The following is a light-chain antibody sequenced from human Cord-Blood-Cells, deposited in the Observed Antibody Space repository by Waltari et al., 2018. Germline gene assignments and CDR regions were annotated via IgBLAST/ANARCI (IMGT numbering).Light chain of an antibody. CDR2: SNN. CDR3: AAWDDSLNWV. Sequence: QSVLTQPPSASGTPGQRVTISCSGSRSNLGRNTVNWYQQLPGTAPKLLIYSNNQRPSGVPDRFSGSKSGTSASLAISGLQSEDEADYYCAAWDDSLNWVFGGGTKLTVL. V-gene: IGLV1-44*01. CDR1: RSNLGRNT. J-gene: IGLJ3*02.